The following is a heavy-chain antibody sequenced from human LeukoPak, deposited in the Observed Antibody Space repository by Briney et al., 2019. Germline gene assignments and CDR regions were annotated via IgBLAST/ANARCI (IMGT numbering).Heavy chain of an antibody. CDR3: ARDRTVWFGESYKKDAFDI. CDR1: GYIFTNYA. Sequence: ASVKVSCKASGYIFTNYAISWVRQAPGQGLEWMGWISTYNGNTKNAQKLQGRVTMTTDTSTSTAYMELRTLRSDDTAVYYCARDRTVWFGESYKKDAFDIWGQGTMVTVSS. J-gene: IGHJ3*02. V-gene: IGHV1-18*01. CDR2: ISTYNGNT. D-gene: IGHD3-10*01.